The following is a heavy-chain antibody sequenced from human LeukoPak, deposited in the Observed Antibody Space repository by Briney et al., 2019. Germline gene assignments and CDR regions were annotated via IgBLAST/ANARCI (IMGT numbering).Heavy chain of an antibody. CDR3: ARGGIAAAGTSPY. J-gene: IGHJ4*02. D-gene: IGHD6-13*01. Sequence: GASVKVSCKXSGYTFTGYYMHWVRQAPGQGLEWMGRINPNSGGTNYAQKFQGRVTMTRDTSISTAYMELSRLRSDDTAVYYCARGGIAAAGTSPYWGQGTLVTVSS. V-gene: IGHV1-2*06. CDR2: INPNSGGT. CDR1: GYTFTGYY.